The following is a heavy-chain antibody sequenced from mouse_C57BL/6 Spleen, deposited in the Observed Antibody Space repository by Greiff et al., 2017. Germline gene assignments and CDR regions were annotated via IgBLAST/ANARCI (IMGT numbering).Heavy chain of an antibody. J-gene: IGHJ3*01. Sequence: QVQLQQPGTELVKPGASVKLSCKASGYTFTSYWMPWVKQRPGQGLEWIGNINPSNGGTNCNEQFKGKSTLAVDKSSSTAYMQLSSLASEDSAVYYCARRAGYYGRFAYWGQGTLVNVSA. D-gene: IGHD1-1*01. V-gene: IGHV1-53*01. CDR1: GYTFTSYW. CDR3: ARRAGYYGRFAY. CDR2: INPSNGGT.